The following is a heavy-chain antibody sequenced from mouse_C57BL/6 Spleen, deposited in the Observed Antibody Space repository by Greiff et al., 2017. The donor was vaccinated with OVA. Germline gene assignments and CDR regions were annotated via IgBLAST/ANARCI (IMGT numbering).Heavy chain of an antibody. CDR1: GFSFNTYA. CDR2: IRSKSNNYAT. V-gene: IGHV10-1*01. CDR3: TGTGFAY. J-gene: IGHJ3*01. Sequence: GGGLVQPKGSLKLSCAASGFSFNTYAMNWVRQAPGKGLEWVARIRSKSNNYATYYADSVKDRFTISRDDSESMLYLQMNNLKTEDTAMYYCTGTGFAYWGQGTLVTVSA. D-gene: IGHD4-1*01.